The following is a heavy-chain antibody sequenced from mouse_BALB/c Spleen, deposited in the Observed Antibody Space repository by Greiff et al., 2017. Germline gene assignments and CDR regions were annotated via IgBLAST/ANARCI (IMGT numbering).Heavy chain of an antibody. CDR3: ARSAYYIDY. Sequence: QVQLQQSGAELAKPGASVKMSCKASGYTFTSYWMHWVKQRPGQGLEWIGYINPSTGYTEYNQKFKDKATLTADKSSSTAYMQLSSLTSEDSAVYYCARSAYYIDYWGQGTTLTVSS. CDR2: INPSTGYT. J-gene: IGHJ2*01. CDR1: GYTFTSYW. V-gene: IGHV1-7*01. D-gene: IGHD6-1*01.